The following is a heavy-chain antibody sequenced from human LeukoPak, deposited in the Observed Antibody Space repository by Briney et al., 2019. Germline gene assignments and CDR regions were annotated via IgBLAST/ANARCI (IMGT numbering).Heavy chain of an antibody. Sequence: GASVKFSCKASGYTFTSYGISWVRQAPGQGLEWTGWISAYNGNTNYAQKLQGRVTMTTDTSTSTAYMELRSLRSDDTAVYYCARHVVVYETFDFWGQETLVTVSS. CDR3: ARHVVVYETFDF. V-gene: IGHV1-18*01. CDR1: GYTFTSYG. D-gene: IGHD2-21*01. CDR2: ISAYNGNT. J-gene: IGHJ4*02.